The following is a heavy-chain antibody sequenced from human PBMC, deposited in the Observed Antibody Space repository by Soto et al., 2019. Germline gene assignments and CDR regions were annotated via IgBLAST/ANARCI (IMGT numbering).Heavy chain of an antibody. D-gene: IGHD3-10*01. CDR2: IYYSGST. CDR1: GGSISSYY. CDR3: ARHVEGLLWFGEFQLGLQGNDWFDP. J-gene: IGHJ5*02. Sequence: PSETLSLSCTVAGGSISSYYWSWIRQPPGKGLEWIGYIYYSGSTNYNPSLKSRVTISVDTSKNQFSLKLSSVTAADTAVYYCARHVEGLLWFGEFQLGLQGNDWFDPWGQGTLVTVSS. V-gene: IGHV4-59*08.